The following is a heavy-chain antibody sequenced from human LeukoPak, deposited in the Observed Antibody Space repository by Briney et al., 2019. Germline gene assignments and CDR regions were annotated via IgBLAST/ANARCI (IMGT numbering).Heavy chain of an antibody. V-gene: IGHV1-18*01. J-gene: IGHJ6*02. D-gene: IGHD6-13*01. CDR2: IGACDGNT. Sequence: AAGKVSCKAAGYTFTSYGIGWGRQGPGQGLGRMGWIGACDGNTNYAQKLQGRVTMTTDTSTSTAYMELRSLRSDDTAVYYCARAQQQLAYYGMDVWGQGTTVTVSS. CDR1: GYTFTSYG. CDR3: ARAQQQLAYYGMDV.